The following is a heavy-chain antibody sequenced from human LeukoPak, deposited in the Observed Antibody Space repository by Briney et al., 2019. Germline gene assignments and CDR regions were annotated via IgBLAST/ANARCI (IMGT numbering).Heavy chain of an antibody. Sequence: GEALKISCEGSGYIFSNYWIGWVRQVPGKGLEWMWIIYLGGYETRYSPSFQGLPTLSVHKSISTASLQWRSLKASDTAMYYCAIPPGYCGNDCSFDHWGQGTLVTVSS. CDR3: AIPPGYCGNDCSFDH. J-gene: IGHJ4*02. CDR2: IYLGGYET. CDR1: GYIFSNYW. D-gene: IGHD2-21*02. V-gene: IGHV5-51*01.